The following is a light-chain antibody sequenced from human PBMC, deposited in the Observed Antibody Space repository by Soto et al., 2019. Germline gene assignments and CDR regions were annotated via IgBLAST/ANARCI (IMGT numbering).Light chain of an antibody. Sequence: QSALTQPLSASGSPGQSVTISCTGTSSDVGGYNYVSWYQQHPGKAPKPMIYEVSKRPSGVPDRFSGSKSGNTASLTVSGLQAEDEADYYCSSYAGSNHVVFGGGTKLTVL. J-gene: IGLJ2*01. V-gene: IGLV2-8*01. CDR2: EVS. CDR3: SSYAGSNHVV. CDR1: SSDVGGYNY.